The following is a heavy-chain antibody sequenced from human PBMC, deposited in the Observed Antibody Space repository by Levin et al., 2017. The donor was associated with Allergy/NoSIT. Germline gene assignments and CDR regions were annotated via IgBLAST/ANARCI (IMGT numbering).Heavy chain of an antibody. D-gene: IGHD6-13*01. CDR3: ARKRAAGPSWFDP. J-gene: IGHJ5*02. CDR2: INHSGST. CDR1: GGSFSGYY. Sequence: MSSETLSLTCAVYGGSFSGYYWSWIRQPPGKGLEWIGEINHSGSTNYNPSLKSRVTISVDTSKNQFSLKLSSVTAADTAVYYCARKRAAGPSWFDPWGQGTLVTVS. V-gene: IGHV4-34*01.